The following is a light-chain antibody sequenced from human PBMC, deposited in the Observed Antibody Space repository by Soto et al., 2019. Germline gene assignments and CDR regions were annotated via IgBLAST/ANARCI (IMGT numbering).Light chain of an antibody. CDR1: QGITGY. V-gene: IGKV1-8*01. CDR3: QQYIGYPRT. Sequence: AIRMTQSPSSFSASTGDRVTITCRASQGITGYLAWYQQKPGKAPKLLIYGASTLQSGVPSRFSGSGSGTEFTLTISSLQPEDSATYYCQQYIGYPRTFGQGTKVEIK. J-gene: IGKJ1*01. CDR2: GAS.